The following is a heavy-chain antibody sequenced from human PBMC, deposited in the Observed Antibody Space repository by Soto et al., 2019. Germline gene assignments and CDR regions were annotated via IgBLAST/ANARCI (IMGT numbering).Heavy chain of an antibody. V-gene: IGHV1-69*13. D-gene: IGHD3-3*01. Sequence: SVKVSCKASGGTFSSYAISWVRQAPGQGLEWMGGIIPIFGTANYAQKFQGRVTITADESTSTAYMELSSLRSEDTAVYYCARDPNDFWSGSTYYYYGMDVWGQGTTVTVSS. CDR2: IIPIFGTA. J-gene: IGHJ6*02. CDR1: GGTFSSYA. CDR3: ARDPNDFWSGSTYYYYGMDV.